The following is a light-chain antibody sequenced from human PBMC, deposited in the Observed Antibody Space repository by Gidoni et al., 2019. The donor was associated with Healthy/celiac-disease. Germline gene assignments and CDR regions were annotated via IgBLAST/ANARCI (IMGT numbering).Light chain of an antibody. CDR2: GAS. CDR3: QQYNNWPRT. Sequence: IVMTQSPATLSVSPGERATLSCRASQSVSSNLAWYQQKPGQAPRLLIYGASTRATGIPARFSGSGSGTEFTLTISSLQSGDFAVYYCQQYNNWPRTFGQXTKVEIK. V-gene: IGKV3-15*01. J-gene: IGKJ1*01. CDR1: QSVSSN.